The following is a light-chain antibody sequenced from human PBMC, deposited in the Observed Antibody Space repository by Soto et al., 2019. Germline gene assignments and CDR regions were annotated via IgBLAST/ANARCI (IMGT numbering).Light chain of an antibody. CDR3: QQYTGPPTT. CDR1: QTVSSNY. Sequence: EVMLTQSPDTLSLSPGERPTLSCRASQTVSSNYLAWCQQRPGQAPRLLIYGASTRDAGIPDRFSGSGSGTDFTLTITRLEPEDSAVYFCQQYTGPPTTFGQGTRLAI. J-gene: IGKJ5*01. CDR2: GAS. V-gene: IGKV3-20*01.